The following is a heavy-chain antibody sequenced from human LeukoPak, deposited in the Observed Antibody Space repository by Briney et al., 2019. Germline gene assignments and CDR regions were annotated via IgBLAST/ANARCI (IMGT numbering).Heavy chain of an antibody. D-gene: IGHD1-26*01. CDR2: IYSGGST. Sequence: GGSLRLSCAASGFTVSSNYMSWVRQAPGKGLEWVSVIYSGGSTYYADSVKGRFSISRDNSKNTLYLQMNSLRAEDTAVYYCARGSPGATFDYWGQGTLVTVSS. J-gene: IGHJ4*02. V-gene: IGHV3-66*01. CDR1: GFTVSSNY. CDR3: ARGSPGATFDY.